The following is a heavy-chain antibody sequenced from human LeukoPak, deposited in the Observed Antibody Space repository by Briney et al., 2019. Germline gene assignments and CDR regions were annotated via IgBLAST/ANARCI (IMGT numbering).Heavy chain of an antibody. CDR3: AKRHPTVTTTYYFDY. V-gene: IGHV4-4*07. CDR1: GDSISSYY. CDR2: IYTSGST. J-gene: IGHJ4*02. D-gene: IGHD4-17*01. Sequence: SETLSLTCTVSGDSISSYYWSWIRQPAGKGLEWIGRIYTSGSTNYNPSLKSRVTMPLDTSKNQFSLKLNSVTAADTAVYYCAKRHPTVTTTYYFDYWGQGTLVTVSS.